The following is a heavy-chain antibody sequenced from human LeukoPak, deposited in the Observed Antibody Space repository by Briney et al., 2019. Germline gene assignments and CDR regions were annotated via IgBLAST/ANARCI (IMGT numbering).Heavy chain of an antibody. Sequence: GRSLRLSCAASGFTFSSYGMHWVRQAPGKGLEWVAVIWYDGSNKYYADSVKGRFTISRDNSKNTLFLQMNSLRAEDTAVYYCARDDGDRSGYHDAFDIWGQGTMVTVSS. CDR3: ARDDGDRSGYHDAFDI. D-gene: IGHD3-22*01. CDR2: IWYDGSNK. CDR1: GFTFSSYG. V-gene: IGHV3-33*01. J-gene: IGHJ3*02.